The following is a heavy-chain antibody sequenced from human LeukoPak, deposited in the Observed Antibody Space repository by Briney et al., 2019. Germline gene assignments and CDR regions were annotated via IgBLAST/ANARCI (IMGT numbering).Heavy chain of an antibody. D-gene: IGHD1-26*01. CDR1: GFTFSGFA. Sequence: GSLRLSCAASGFTFSGFAMSWVCQAPGKGLEWVSTISGSGSPYYADSVKGRFTISRDNSKNTLYLQMNSLRAEDTAMYYCAKTMGAIDHDYWGQGTLVTVSS. CDR2: ISGSGSP. J-gene: IGHJ4*02. V-gene: IGHV3-23*01. CDR3: AKTMGAIDHDY.